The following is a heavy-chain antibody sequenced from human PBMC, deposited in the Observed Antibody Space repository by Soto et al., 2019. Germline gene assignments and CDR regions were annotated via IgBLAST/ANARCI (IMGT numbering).Heavy chain of an antibody. CDR3: ARGEGAAPGILPAAINWFDP. D-gene: IGHD2-2*02. CDR2: IYFRGTT. Sequence: SETLSLTCTVSGGSISSYYWSWIRQPPGKGLGWIGYIYFRGTTNYNPSLKSRVTMSADTSKNQFSLKLNSVTAADTAVYYCARGEGAAPGILPAAINWFDPWGQGTMVTV. J-gene: IGHJ5*02. CDR1: GGSISSYY. V-gene: IGHV4-59*01.